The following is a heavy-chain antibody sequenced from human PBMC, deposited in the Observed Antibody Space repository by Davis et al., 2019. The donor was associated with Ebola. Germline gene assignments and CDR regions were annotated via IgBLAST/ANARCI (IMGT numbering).Heavy chain of an antibody. Sequence: GESLKISCAASGFTFSSYEMNWVRQAPGKGLEWVSAISGSGGSTYYADSVKGRFTISRDNSKNTLYLQMNSLRAEDTAVYYCARGGVQLWSSNFDYWGQGTLVTVSS. CDR3: ARGGVQLWSSNFDY. CDR2: ISGSGGST. D-gene: IGHD5-18*01. J-gene: IGHJ4*02. CDR1: GFTFSSYE. V-gene: IGHV3-23*01.